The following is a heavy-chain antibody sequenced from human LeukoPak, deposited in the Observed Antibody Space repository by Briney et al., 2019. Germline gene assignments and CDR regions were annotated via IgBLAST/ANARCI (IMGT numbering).Heavy chain of an antibody. CDR1: GYTFTSYD. Sequence: ASVKVSCKASGYTFTSYDINWVRQATGQGLEWMGWINPKSGGTNYAQKFQGRVTMTRDTPISTAYMDMSSLRSDDTAVYYCARNLWFGESSDAFDMWGQGTMVTVSS. CDR2: INPKSGGT. D-gene: IGHD3-10*01. CDR3: ARNLWFGESSDAFDM. J-gene: IGHJ3*02. V-gene: IGHV1-2*02.